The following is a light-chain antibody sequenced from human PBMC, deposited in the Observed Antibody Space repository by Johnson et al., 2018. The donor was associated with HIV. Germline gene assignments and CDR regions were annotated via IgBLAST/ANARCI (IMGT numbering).Light chain of an antibody. V-gene: IGLV1-51*02. CDR2: ENN. J-gene: IGLJ1*01. CDR3: GAWDSSLRVYV. CDR1: SSNIGNNY. Sequence: QSVLTQPPSVSAAPGQQVTISCSGSSSNIGNNYVSWYQQLPGTAPKLLIYENNKRPSGIPNRFSGSKSDTSATLGITGLQTGDEADYYCGAWDSSLRVYVFGTGTKVTVL.